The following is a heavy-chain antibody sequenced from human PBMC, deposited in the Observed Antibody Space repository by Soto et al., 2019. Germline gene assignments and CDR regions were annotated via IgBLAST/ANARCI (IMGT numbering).Heavy chain of an antibody. CDR1: GGSISSSSYY. D-gene: IGHD4-17*01. CDR3: ARQNTVTTFWWFDP. Sequence: SETLSLTCTVSGGSISSSSYYWGWIRQPPGKGLEWIGSIYYSGSTYYNPSLKSRVTISVDTSKNQFSLKLSSVTAADTAVYYCARQNTVTTFWWFDPWGQGTLVTVSS. J-gene: IGHJ5*02. CDR2: IYYSGST. V-gene: IGHV4-39*01.